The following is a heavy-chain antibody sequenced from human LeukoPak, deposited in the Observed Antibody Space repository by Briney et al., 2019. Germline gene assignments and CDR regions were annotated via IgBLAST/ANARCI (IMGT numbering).Heavy chain of an antibody. CDR1: GYTFTSYG. CDR3: ARDDGTRVAVYGMDV. V-gene: IGHV1-18*01. CDR2: ISAYNGST. D-gene: IGHD6-19*01. J-gene: IGHJ6*02. Sequence: ASVKVSCKASGYTFTSYGISWVRQAPGQGLEWMGWISAYNGSTNYAQKLQGRVTMTTDTSTSTAYMELRSLRSDDTAVYYCARDDGTRVAVYGMDVWGQGTTVTVSS.